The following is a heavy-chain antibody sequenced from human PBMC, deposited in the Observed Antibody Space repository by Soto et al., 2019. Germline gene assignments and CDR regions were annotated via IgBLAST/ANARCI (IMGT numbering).Heavy chain of an antibody. Sequence: QLRLQESGSGLVKPSQTLSLTCAVSGGSISSGGYSWSWFRQPPGKGLEWIGYIYHSGSTYYNPSLKSRVTISVDRSKNHFSLKLSSVTAADTAVYYCARVPSPWGQGTLVTVSS. CDR3: ARVPSP. CDR1: GGSISSGGYS. J-gene: IGHJ5*02. V-gene: IGHV4-30-2*01. CDR2: IYHSGST.